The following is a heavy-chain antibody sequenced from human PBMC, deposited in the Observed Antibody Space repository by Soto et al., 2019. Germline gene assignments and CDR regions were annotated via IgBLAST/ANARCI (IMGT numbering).Heavy chain of an antibody. V-gene: IGHV1-46*03. J-gene: IGHJ4*02. Sequence: GASVKVSCKASGYTFTSYYLHWVRQAPGQGLEWMGIINPSGGSTAYAQNFQGRVTMTRDTSTSTVYMELSSLRSEDTAVYYCGRDAYYYDSSGYYLVYWGQGTLVTVSS. CDR1: GYTFTSYY. CDR2: INPSGGST. CDR3: GRDAYYYDSSGYYLVY. D-gene: IGHD3-22*01.